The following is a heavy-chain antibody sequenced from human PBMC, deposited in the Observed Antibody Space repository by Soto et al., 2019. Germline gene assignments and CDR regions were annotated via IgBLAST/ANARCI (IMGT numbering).Heavy chain of an antibody. CDR2: IYTGGTT. CDR1: GFTVSSKY. V-gene: IGHV3-66*01. D-gene: IGHD4-17*01. Sequence: EVQLVESGGGLVQPGGSLRLSCAASGFTVSSKYMSWVRQAPGKGLEWVSVIYTGGTTNYADSVKGRFTISRDNSKNTLYLQMNSLRAEDTAVYYCVRDLRVYGDGGSYWYFDLWGRGTLVAVSS. CDR3: VRDLRVYGDGGSYWYFDL. J-gene: IGHJ2*01.